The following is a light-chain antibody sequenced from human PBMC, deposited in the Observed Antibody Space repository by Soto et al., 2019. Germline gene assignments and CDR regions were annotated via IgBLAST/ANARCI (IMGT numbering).Light chain of an antibody. Sequence: AIQLTQSPSSLSASVGDRVTITCRASQGFSSALAWYQQKPGKAPKLLIYDASSLESGVPSRFSGSGSGTDFTLTISSLQPEDFATYYCQQFNSYPTFGPGTKVDIK. CDR3: QQFNSYPT. CDR2: DAS. J-gene: IGKJ3*01. V-gene: IGKV1-13*02. CDR1: QGFSSA.